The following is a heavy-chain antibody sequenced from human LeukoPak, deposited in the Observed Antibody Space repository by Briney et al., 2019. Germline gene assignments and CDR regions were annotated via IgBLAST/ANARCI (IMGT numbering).Heavy chain of an antibody. CDR3: GYNYEAGAFDY. CDR2: ISESGGNT. CDR1: GFTFSNYA. V-gene: IGHV3-23*01. Sequence: GGSLRLSCAASGFTFSNYAMTWVRQAPGKGLEWVSGISESGGNTYYADSVKGRFTISRDISKKTLYLQMNSLRAEDTAVYYCGYNYEAGAFDYWGQGSLVTVSS. J-gene: IGHJ4*02. D-gene: IGHD1-1*01.